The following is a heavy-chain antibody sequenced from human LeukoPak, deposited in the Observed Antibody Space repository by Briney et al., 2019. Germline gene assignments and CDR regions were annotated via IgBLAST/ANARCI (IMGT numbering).Heavy chain of an antibody. CDR3: AGLVGRYSNGMYYYFDY. CDR1: GGSITSVNL. CDR2: MYLSGTT. Sequence: SETLSLTCAVSGGSITSVNLWAWVRQPPGQGLEWVGEMYLSGTTTCNPSLRGRATISLDRSKNQVSLRLNSVTAADTALYYCAGLVGRYSNGMYYYFDYWGQGILVTVSS. D-gene: IGHD1-26*01. J-gene: IGHJ4*02. V-gene: IGHV4-4*02.